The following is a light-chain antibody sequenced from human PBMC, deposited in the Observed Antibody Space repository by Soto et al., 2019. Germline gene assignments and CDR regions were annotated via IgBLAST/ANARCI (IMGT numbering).Light chain of an antibody. V-gene: IGKV3-20*01. CDR3: QQYNNWPLT. Sequence: EIVLTQSPGTLSLSPGETVTLSCRASQSVGSSQIAWYQHKPGQAPRLLIYAASSRATGIPDRFSGSGSGTDFTLTISRLEPEDFAVYYCQQYNNWPLTFGGGTKVDIK. CDR1: QSVGSSQ. CDR2: AAS. J-gene: IGKJ4*01.